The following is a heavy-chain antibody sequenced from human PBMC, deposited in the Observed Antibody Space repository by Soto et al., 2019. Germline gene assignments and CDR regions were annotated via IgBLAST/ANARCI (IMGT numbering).Heavy chain of an antibody. CDR2: ISHRGST. J-gene: IGHJ4*02. CDR3: ARGKDFWWGDY. D-gene: IGHD3-3*01. Sequence: QVQLQQWGAGLLKPSETLSLTCAVYGGSFSGYYWTWIRQPPGEGLEWIGEISHRGSTKYNPSLKRRVTISLDTSRTQFSLKLSSVTAADTAMYYCARGKDFWWGDYWGQGTLVTVSS. V-gene: IGHV4-34*01. CDR1: GGSFSGYY.